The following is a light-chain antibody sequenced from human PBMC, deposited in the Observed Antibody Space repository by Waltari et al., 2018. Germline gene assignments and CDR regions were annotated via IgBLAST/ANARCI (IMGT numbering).Light chain of an antibody. J-gene: IGKJ2*01. V-gene: IGKV3-20*01. CDR2: GAS. Sequence: ALTQSPGTLSLSPGERVTLSCRASQSLTKRYLAWYQQKPGQAPRPLIYGASSRAAGIPDRFSGSGSGTDFTLTISRLEPEDFAVYYCQQYGSSILYTFGQGTKLEIK. CDR1: QSLTKRY. CDR3: QQYGSSILYT.